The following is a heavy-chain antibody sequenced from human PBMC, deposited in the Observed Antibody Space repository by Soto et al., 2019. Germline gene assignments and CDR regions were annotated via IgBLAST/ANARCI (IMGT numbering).Heavy chain of an antibody. D-gene: IGHD3-22*01. Sequence: GGSLRLSCAASGFTFSSYAMSCVRQAPGKGLEWVSAISGSGGSTYYADSVNGRFTIARDNSNSTLFLQMNSLRAEDTAVYYWAKSGFFDSSGYPHPHLASGGRGALLAVPS. V-gene: IGHV3-23*01. J-gene: IGHJ2*01. CDR1: GFTFSSYA. CDR3: AKSGFFDSSGYPHPHLAS. CDR2: ISGSGGST.